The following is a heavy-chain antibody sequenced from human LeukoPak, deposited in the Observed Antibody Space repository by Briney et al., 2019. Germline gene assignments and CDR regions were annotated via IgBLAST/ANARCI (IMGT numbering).Heavy chain of an antibody. Sequence: SVKVSCKASGGTFSSYAISWVRQAPGQGLEWMGGIIPIFGTANYAQKFQGRVTIAADESTSTAYKELSSLRSEDTAVYYCARVTEGDRPYWGQGTLVTVSS. J-gene: IGHJ4*02. CDR1: GGTFSSYA. D-gene: IGHD3-10*01. CDR2: IIPIFGTA. V-gene: IGHV1-69*13. CDR3: ARVTEGDRPY.